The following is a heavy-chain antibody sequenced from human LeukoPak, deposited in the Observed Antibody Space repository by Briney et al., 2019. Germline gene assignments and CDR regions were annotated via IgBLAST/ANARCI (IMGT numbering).Heavy chain of an antibody. CDR1: GYTFTGYY. D-gene: IGHD6-13*01. CDR3: ARGNVAAAGIFYYYYGMDV. V-gene: IGHV1-2*04. CDR2: INPDSGGT. J-gene: IGHJ6*04. Sequence: ASVKVSCKASGYTFTGYYMHWVRQAPGQGPEWMGWINPDSGGTNYAQKFQGWVTMTRDTSISTAYMELSRLRSDDTAVYYCARGNVAAAGIFYYYYGMDVWGKGTTVTVSS.